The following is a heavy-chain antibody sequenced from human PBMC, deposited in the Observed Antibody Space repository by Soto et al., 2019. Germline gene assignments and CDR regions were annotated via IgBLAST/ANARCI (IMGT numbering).Heavy chain of an antibody. J-gene: IGHJ5*02. V-gene: IGHV3-30*18. CDR1: GFTFSSYG. D-gene: IGHD3-22*01. CDR3: ANEMGSGYYYNWLDP. CDR2: ISYDGSNK. Sequence: SLRLSCAASGFTFSSYGMHWVRQAPGKGLEWVAVISYDGSNKYYADSVKGRFTISRDNSKNTLYLQMNSLRAEDTAVYYCANEMGSGYYYNWLDPWGQGTLVPVYS.